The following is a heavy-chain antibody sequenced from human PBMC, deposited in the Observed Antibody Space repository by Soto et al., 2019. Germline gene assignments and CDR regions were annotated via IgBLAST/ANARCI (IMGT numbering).Heavy chain of an antibody. CDR3: ARVGPWVPYHYDGSPYNFENWFDP. Sequence: SEALSVTCALSVYSISIGYYWGWLRQPPVKGLEWIASIYHGGSTYYNPSLNSRVTLSIDMTNNHVSLILNSVTAADTAVYYCARVGPWVPYHYDGSPYNFENWFDPWGQGTLVTVSS. V-gene: IGHV4-38-2*01. CDR2: IYHGGST. J-gene: IGHJ5*02. CDR1: VYSISIGYY. D-gene: IGHD3-22*01.